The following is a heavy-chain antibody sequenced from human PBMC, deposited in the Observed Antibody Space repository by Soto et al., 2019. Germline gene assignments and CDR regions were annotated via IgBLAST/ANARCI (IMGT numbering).Heavy chain of an antibody. D-gene: IGHD4-17*01. CDR3: ARDGNGDYVTYYYYYGMDV. CDR2: INPSGGST. CDR1: GYTFTSYY. J-gene: IGHJ6*02. Sequence: GASVKVSCKASGYTFTSYYMHWVRQAPGQGLEWMGIINPSGGSTSYAQKFQGRVTMTRDTSTSTVYMELSSLRSEDTAVYYCARDGNGDYVTYYYYYGMDVWGQGTTVTVSS. V-gene: IGHV1-46*01.